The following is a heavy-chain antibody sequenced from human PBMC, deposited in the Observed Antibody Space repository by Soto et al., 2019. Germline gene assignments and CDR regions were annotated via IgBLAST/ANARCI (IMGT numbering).Heavy chain of an antibody. CDR3: ARYTISASYGMDG. Sequence: QVQLQESGPGLVKPSQTLSLTCTVSGGSISSGDYYWSWIRQHPGKGLEWIGYIFYSGSTYYNPSLTSRVTISVTTSKHHFPLKLSSLTAADTAVYYCARYTISASYGMDGWGQGTTVTVSS. D-gene: IGHD1-1*01. CDR1: GGSISSGDYY. CDR2: IFYSGST. J-gene: IGHJ6*02. V-gene: IGHV4-31*03.